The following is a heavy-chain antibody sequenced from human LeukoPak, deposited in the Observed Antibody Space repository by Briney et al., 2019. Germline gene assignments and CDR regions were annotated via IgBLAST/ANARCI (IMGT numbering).Heavy chain of an antibody. D-gene: IGHD5-12*01. CDR3: AKTSGYRRFDP. V-gene: IGHV3-23*01. CDR2: ISGSGGST. Sequence: PGGSLRLSYSASGFTFSSYAMHWVRQAPGKGLEWVSAISGSGGSTYFADSVKGRFTISRDNSKNTLYLQMNSLRAEDTAVYYCAKTSGYRRFDPWGQGTLVTVSS. CDR1: GFTFSSYA. J-gene: IGHJ5*02.